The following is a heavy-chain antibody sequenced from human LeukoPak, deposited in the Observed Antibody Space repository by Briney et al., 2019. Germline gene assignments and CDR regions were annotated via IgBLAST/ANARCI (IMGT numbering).Heavy chain of an antibody. J-gene: IGHJ5*02. D-gene: IGHD6-6*01. Sequence: ASVKVSCKASGYTFTGYYMHWVRQAPGQGLEWMGWINPNSGGTNYARKFQGRVTMTRDTSISTAYMELSRLRSDDTAVYYCATPPSYSSSSGSLNWFDPWGPGTLVTVSS. CDR1: GYTFTGYY. V-gene: IGHV1-2*02. CDR3: ATPPSYSSSSGSLNWFDP. CDR2: INPNSGGT.